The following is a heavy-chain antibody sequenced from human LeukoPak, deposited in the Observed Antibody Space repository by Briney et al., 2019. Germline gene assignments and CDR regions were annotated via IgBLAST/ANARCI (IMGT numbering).Heavy chain of an antibody. J-gene: IGHJ4*02. Sequence: PGGSLRLSCAASGFTFSSYGMHWVRQAPGKGLEWVAVISYDGSNKYYADSVKGRFTISRDNSKNTLYLQMNSLRAEDTAVYYCAKDGADWGRGTLVTVSS. D-gene: IGHD3-16*01. V-gene: IGHV3-30*18. CDR1: GFTFSSYG. CDR2: ISYDGSNK. CDR3: AKDGAD.